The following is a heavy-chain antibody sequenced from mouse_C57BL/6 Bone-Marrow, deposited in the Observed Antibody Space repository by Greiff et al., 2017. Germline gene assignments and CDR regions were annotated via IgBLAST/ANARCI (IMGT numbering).Heavy chain of an antibody. Sequence: VQLQQPGAELVKPGASVKLSCKASGYTFTSYWMHWVKQRPGQGLEWIGIINPSSGNTKYNEKFKSKATLTVDKSSSTAYMQISSLTSEDSAVYYWARESDYGCRGWFADWGQGTLVTVSA. CDR1: GYTFTSYW. D-gene: IGHD2-2*01. V-gene: IGHV1-64*01. CDR2: INPSSGNT. J-gene: IGHJ3*01. CDR3: ARESDYGCRGWFAD.